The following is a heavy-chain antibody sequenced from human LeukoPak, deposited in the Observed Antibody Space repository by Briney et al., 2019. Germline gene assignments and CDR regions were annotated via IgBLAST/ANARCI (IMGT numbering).Heavy chain of an antibody. V-gene: IGHV3-30*04. Sequence: GGSLRLSCAASGFTFSSYVIHWVRQAPGNGLEWVAVISYDGRNKYYADSVQGRLTISRDNSKNTLYLQMNSLRAEDTAVYYCARARITLDVWGKGTTVTVSS. J-gene: IGHJ6*04. CDR1: GFTFSSYV. CDR2: ISYDGRNK. D-gene: IGHD3-10*01. CDR3: ARARITLDV.